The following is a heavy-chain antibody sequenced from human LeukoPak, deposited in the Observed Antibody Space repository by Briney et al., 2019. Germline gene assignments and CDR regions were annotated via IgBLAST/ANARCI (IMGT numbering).Heavy chain of an antibody. CDR2: ISSSSTSM. J-gene: IGHJ4*02. CDR1: GFTFSEYD. Sequence: SGGSLRLSCAASGFTFSEYDMNWVRQAPGKGREWVSSISSSSTSMNYADSLKGRFTISRDNAKSSLFLQMNSLRAEDTAVYCCVIHPGALWLNKNFDYWGQGTLVTVSS. V-gene: IGHV3-21*01. D-gene: IGHD3-10*01. CDR3: VIHPGALWLNKNFDY.